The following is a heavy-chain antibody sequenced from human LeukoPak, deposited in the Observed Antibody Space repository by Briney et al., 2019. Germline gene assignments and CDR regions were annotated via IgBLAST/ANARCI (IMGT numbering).Heavy chain of an antibody. CDR3: VRDGRFDSACFDS. J-gene: IGHJ4*02. D-gene: IGHD6-19*01. Sequence: GSLRLSCVASGFTFSSYWMSWVRQSPGKGLEWIGAFYSSGSTSSHSSLKSRVTISVDTSRTQLSLKLDSVTDTDTAVYYCVRDGRFDSACFDSWGPGILVTVSS. CDR2: FYSSGST. V-gene: IGHV4-59*12. CDR1: GFTFSSYW.